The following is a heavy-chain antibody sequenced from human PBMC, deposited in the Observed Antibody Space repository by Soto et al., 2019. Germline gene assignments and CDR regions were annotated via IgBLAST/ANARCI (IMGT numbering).Heavy chain of an antibody. J-gene: IGHJ6*02. CDR2: VYPGDSDT. D-gene: IGHD4-4*01. CDR3: ARHGYSNFPYYYYDMDV. CDR1: GYSFSNYW. V-gene: IGHV5-51*01. Sequence: GESLKISCTGSGYSFSNYWIGWVRQLPGKGLEWMGIVYPGDSDTRYSPSFEGQVTISVDKSISTAYLQWSSLKASDTAMYYCARHGYSNFPYYYYDMDVWGQGTTVTVSS.